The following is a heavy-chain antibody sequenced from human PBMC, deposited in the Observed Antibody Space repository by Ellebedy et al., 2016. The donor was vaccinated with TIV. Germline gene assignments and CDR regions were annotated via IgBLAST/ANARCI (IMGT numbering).Heavy chain of an antibody. V-gene: IGHV3-72*01. CDR3: ARLLVAAGDLVGLDY. CDR1: GFTFSDHY. Sequence: GESLKISCAASGFTFSDHYMDWVRQTPGKGLEWVGRITNKANNYITEYAASVKGRFSVSRDDSKNSLYLQMNGLKTEDTAMYYCARLLVAAGDLVGLDYWGQGTLVTVSS. CDR2: ITNKANNYIT. D-gene: IGHD6-13*01. J-gene: IGHJ4*02.